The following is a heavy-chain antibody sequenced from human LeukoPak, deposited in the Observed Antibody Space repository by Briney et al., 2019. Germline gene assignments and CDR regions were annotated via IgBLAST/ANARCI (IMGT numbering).Heavy chain of an antibody. J-gene: IGHJ4*02. Sequence: SETLSLTCAVYGGSFSGYYWSWIRQPPGKGLEWIGEINHSGSTNYNPSLTSRVTISVDTSKNQFTLKLSSVTAADTAVYYCARGRSVLRYFDWLPRAYYFDYWGQGTLVTVSS. CDR1: GGSFSGYY. CDR3: ARGRSVLRYFDWLPRAYYFDY. V-gene: IGHV4-34*01. D-gene: IGHD3-9*01. CDR2: INHSGST.